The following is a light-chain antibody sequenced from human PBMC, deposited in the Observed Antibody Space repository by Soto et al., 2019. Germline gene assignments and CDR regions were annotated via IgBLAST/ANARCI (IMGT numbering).Light chain of an antibody. Sequence: QSVLTQPASVSGSPGQSITISCTGTSSDVGGYNYVSWYQQHPGKAPKLMIYDVSNRPSGVSNRFSGSKSGNTASLTISGLHAEDEADYYCSSYTSSLYVFGTGTKATAL. CDR3: SSYTSSLYV. V-gene: IGLV2-14*01. J-gene: IGLJ1*01. CDR2: DVS. CDR1: SSDVGGYNY.